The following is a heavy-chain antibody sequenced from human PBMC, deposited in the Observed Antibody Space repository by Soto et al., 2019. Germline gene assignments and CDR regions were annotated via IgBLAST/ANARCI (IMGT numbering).Heavy chain of an antibody. D-gene: IGHD1-26*01. CDR2: IDAANGNT. CDR3: GRAVVGATGEILYNAMDV. CDR1: GYTFTGYS. Sequence: QVQLVQSGAEVKKPGASVKVSCKASGYTFTGYSIHWVPQAPGQRLEWMGWIDAANGNTKYSRRFQGRVSITSDTAACTAYMELSGLRSEATAVYYCGRAVVGATGEILYNAMDVWGQGTTVTVSS. J-gene: IGHJ6*02. V-gene: IGHV1-3*01.